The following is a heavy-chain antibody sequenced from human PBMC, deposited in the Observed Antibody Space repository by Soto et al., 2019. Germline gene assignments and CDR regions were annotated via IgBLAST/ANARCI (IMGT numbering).Heavy chain of an antibody. CDR2: IGGSGGST. J-gene: IGHJ4*02. Sequence: EVQLLESGGGLVQPGGSLRLSCAASGFTFSSYAMNWVRQAPGKGLEWVSGIGGSGGSTYYADSVKGRFTISRDNSKNTLYLQMNSLRAEDTAVYYCARRRSGWYFDYGGQETLVPVPS. V-gene: IGHV3-23*01. CDR3: ARRRSGWYFDY. CDR1: GFTFSSYA. D-gene: IGHD6-19*01.